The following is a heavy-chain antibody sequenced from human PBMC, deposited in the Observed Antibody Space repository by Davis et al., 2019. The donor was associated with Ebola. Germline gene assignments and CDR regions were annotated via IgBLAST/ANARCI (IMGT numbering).Heavy chain of an antibody. CDR3: ARPAGSGVVTYDY. V-gene: IGHV3-74*01. CDR2: FNSDESS. Sequence: HTGGSLRLSCEASGFTFSSYWMDWVRQAPGKGLVWVSRFNSDESSSYADSVKGRFTISRDNAKNTVYLEMNSLRAEDTAVYYCARPAGSGVVTYDYWGQGTLVTVSS. CDR1: GFTFSSYW. D-gene: IGHD3-3*01. J-gene: IGHJ4*02.